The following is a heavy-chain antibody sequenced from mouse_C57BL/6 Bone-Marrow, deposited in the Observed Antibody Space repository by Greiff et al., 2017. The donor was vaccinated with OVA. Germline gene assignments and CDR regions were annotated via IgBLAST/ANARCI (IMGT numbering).Heavy chain of an antibody. CDR3: ARGNYGSSSFFGY. J-gene: IGHJ2*01. V-gene: IGHV1-26*01. Sequence: EVQLQQSGPELVKPGASVKISCKASGYTFTDYYMNWVKQSHGKSLEWIGDINPNNGGTSYNQKFKGKATLPVDKSSSTAYMELRSLTSEDSAVYYCARGNYGSSSFFGYWGQGTTLTVSS. D-gene: IGHD1-1*01. CDR2: INPNNGGT. CDR1: GYTFTDYY.